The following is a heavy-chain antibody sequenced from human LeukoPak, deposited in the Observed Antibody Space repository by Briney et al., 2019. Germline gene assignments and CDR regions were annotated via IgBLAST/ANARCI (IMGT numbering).Heavy chain of an antibody. D-gene: IGHD3-3*01. V-gene: IGHV3-30*03. Sequence: GSLRLSCAASGFTFSSYAMSWVRQAPGKGLEWVAVIAYDGSNKYYADSVKGRLTVSRDNFNNTVYLQMNSLRAEDTAVYYCTRAHGRFLEWPPYDYWGQGTLVTVSS. J-gene: IGHJ4*02. CDR2: IAYDGSNK. CDR1: GFTFSSYA. CDR3: TRAHGRFLEWPPYDY.